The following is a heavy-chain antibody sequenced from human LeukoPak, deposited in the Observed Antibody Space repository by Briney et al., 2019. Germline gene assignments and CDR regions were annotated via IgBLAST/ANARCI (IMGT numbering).Heavy chain of an antibody. J-gene: IGHJ6*02. CDR3: ARDQVGSFSSSPFLGYYYYGMDV. CDR2: ISSDGSNK. CDR1: GFTFSSYA. V-gene: IGHV3-30-3*01. Sequence: GGSLRLSCAASGFTFSSYAMHWVRQAPGKGLEWVAVISSDGSNKYYADSVKGRFTISRDNSKNTLYLQMNSLRAEDTAVYYCARDQVGSFSSSPFLGYYYYGMDVWGQGTTVTVSS. D-gene: IGHD6-13*01.